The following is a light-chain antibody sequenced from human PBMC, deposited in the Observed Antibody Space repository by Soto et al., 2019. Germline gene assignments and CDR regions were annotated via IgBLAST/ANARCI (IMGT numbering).Light chain of an antibody. CDR1: SSDVGGYNY. J-gene: IGLJ3*02. V-gene: IGLV2-8*01. CDR3: SSYAGSNLWV. CDR2: EVS. Sequence: QSALTQPPSASGSPGQSVTISCTGTSSDVGGYNYVSWYQQHPGKAPKLMIYEVSKRPSGVPHRFSGSKSGNTASLTVSGLQAEDEADYYCSSYAGSNLWVFGGGTKLTVL.